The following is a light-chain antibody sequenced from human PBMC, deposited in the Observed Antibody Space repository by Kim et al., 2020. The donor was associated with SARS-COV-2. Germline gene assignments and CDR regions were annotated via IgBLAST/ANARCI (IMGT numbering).Light chain of an antibody. V-gene: IGKV3-11*01. Sequence: VSPGERATLSCWASQSVSSYLAWYQQKPGQAPRLLIYDASNRATGIPARFSGSGSGTDFTLTISSLEPEDFAVYYCQQRSNWPLTFGGGTKVDIK. J-gene: IGKJ4*01. CDR1: QSVSSY. CDR3: QQRSNWPLT. CDR2: DAS.